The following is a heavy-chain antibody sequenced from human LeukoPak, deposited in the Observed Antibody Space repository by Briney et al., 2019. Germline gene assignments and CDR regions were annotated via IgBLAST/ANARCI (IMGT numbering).Heavy chain of an antibody. Sequence: GGSLRLSCTASGFTFGDYAMSWFRQAPGKGLEGVGFISSKAYGGTTEYAASVKGRFTISRDDSKSIAYLQMNSLKTEDTAVYYCTRELEDSSGYYYDPFDYWGQGTLVTVSS. D-gene: IGHD3-22*01. CDR3: TRELEDSSGYYYDPFDY. CDR1: GFTFGDYA. V-gene: IGHV3-49*03. J-gene: IGHJ4*02. CDR2: ISSKAYGGTT.